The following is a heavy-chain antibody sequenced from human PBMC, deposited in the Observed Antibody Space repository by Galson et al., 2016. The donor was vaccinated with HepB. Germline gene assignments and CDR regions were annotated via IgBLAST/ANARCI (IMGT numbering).Heavy chain of an antibody. CDR1: GFTFNSYW. J-gene: IGHJ4*02. CDR2: IKQDGSEK. D-gene: IGHD3-9*01. Sequence: SLRLSCAASGFTFNSYWMNWVRQAPGKGLEWVANIKQDGSEKYYLDSVRGRFTISRDNAKNSLYLTMNSLRAEDTAVYYCARDGRYFDWLLSPIFDYWGQGTLVTVSS. CDR3: ARDGRYFDWLLSPIFDY. V-gene: IGHV3-7*03.